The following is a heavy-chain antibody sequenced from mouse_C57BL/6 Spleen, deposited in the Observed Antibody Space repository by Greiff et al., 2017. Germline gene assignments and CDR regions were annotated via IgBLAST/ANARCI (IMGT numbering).Heavy chain of an antibody. CDR1: GYSITSGYY. J-gene: IGHJ2*01. CDR3: ASYNYYGLDY. V-gene: IGHV3-6*01. D-gene: IGHD1-2*01. CDR2: ISYDGSN. Sequence: EVKLQESGPGLVKPSQSLSLTCSVTGYSITSGYYWNWIRQFPGNKLEWMGYISYDGSNNYNPSLKNRISITRDTSKNQFFLKLNSVTTEDTATYYCASYNYYGLDYWGQGTTLTVSS.